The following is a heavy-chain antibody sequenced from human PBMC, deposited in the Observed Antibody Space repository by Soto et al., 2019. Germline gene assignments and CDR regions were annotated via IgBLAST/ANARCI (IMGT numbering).Heavy chain of an antibody. Sequence: GASVKVSCNASGYTFTSYAMNWLSQAPGQRLEWMGWINDRNGNKNYYQKFKGRVTITSDTSARTAYMELSSLRSQDKAVYYCERDSAYHGPWGQGTLVT. CDR1: GYTFTSYA. CDR2: INDRNGNK. V-gene: IGHV1-3*01. J-gene: IGHJ4*02. CDR3: ERDSAYHGP. D-gene: IGHD2-2*01.